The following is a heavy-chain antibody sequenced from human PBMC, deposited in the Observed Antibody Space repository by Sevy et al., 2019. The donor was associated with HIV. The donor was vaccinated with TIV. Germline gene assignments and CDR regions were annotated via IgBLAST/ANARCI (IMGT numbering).Heavy chain of an antibody. J-gene: IGHJ4*02. V-gene: IGHV4-61*02. CDR1: GGSFSSSRYY. D-gene: IGHD6-19*01. Sequence: SETLSLTCTVSGGSFSSSRYYWNWIRQPAGRGLEWIGRIYTSGSTNYNPSLKSRVTMSVDTSKNQFSLKLSSVTATDTAVYYCAGRIAVAAFDYWGQGNLVTVSS. CDR2: IYTSGST. CDR3: AGRIAVAAFDY.